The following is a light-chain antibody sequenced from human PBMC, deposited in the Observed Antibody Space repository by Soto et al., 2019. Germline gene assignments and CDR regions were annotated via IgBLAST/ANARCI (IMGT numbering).Light chain of an antibody. CDR3: GTWDSSLNADV. Sequence: QSVLTQPPSVSAAPGQKVTISCSGSSSNIGNNYVSWYQQLPGTAPKLLIYDNSKRPSGIPDRFSGSKSGTSATLGITGLQTGDEADYYCGTWDSSLNADVFGTGTKLTVL. V-gene: IGLV1-51*01. CDR1: SSNIGNNY. J-gene: IGLJ1*01. CDR2: DNS.